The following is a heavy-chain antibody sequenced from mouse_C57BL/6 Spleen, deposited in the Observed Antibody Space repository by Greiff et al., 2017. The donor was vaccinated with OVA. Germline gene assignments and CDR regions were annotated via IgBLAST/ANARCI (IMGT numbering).Heavy chain of an antibody. CDR3: ARAPTVVARDWYFDV. CDR2: ISDGGSYT. Sequence: EVHLVESGGGLVKPGGSLKLSCAASGFTFSSYAMSWVRQTPEKRLEWVATISDGGSYTYYPDNVKGRFTISRANAKNNLYLQMSHLKSEDTAMYYCARAPTVVARDWYFDVWGTGTTVTVSS. D-gene: IGHD1-1*01. V-gene: IGHV5-4*01. CDR1: GFTFSSYA. J-gene: IGHJ1*03.